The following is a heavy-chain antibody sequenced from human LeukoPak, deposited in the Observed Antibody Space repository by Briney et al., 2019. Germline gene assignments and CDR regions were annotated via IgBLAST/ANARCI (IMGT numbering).Heavy chain of an antibody. D-gene: IGHD3-9*01. CDR1: GGTFSSYA. V-gene: IGHV1-69*04. Sequence: SVKVSCKASGGTFSSYAISWVRQAPGQGLEWMGRIIPILGIANYAQKFQGRVTITADKSTSTAYMELSSLRSEDTAVYYCARGALRYFDWPTNYGMDVWGQGTTVTVSS. CDR2: IIPILGIA. CDR3: ARGALRYFDWPTNYGMDV. J-gene: IGHJ6*02.